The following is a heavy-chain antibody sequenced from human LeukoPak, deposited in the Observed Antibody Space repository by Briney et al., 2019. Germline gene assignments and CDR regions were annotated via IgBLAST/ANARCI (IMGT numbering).Heavy chain of an antibody. CDR2: ISYDGSNK. J-gene: IGHJ4*02. Sequence: GGSLRLSCAASGFTFSSYGMHWVRQAPGKGLEWVAVISYDGSNKYYADSVKGRFTISRDNSKNTLYLQMNSLRAEDTAVYYCARAGQGYCTSISCYLPLDFWGQGTLVTVSS. D-gene: IGHD2-2*01. CDR1: GFTFSSYG. CDR3: ARAGQGYCTSISCYLPLDF. V-gene: IGHV3-30*03.